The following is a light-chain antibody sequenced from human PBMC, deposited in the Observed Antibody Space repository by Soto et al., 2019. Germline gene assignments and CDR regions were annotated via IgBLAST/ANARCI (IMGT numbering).Light chain of an antibody. V-gene: IGLV2-14*01. CDR1: SSDVGGYNY. J-gene: IGLJ1*01. CDR2: DVS. CDR3: SSYTSRSTRV. Sequence: QSVLTQPASVSGSPGQWITISCTGTSSDVGGYNYVSWYQQHPGKAPKLMIDDVSNRPSGVSNRFSGSKSGNTASLSISGLPAEDEADYYCSSYTSRSTRVFGTGTKVTVL.